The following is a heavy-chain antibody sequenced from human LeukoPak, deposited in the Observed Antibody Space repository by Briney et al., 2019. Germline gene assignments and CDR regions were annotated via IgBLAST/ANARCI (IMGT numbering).Heavy chain of an antibody. V-gene: IGHV1-69*04. CDR2: IIPILGIA. J-gene: IGHJ6*02. CDR1: GGTFSSYA. Sequence: ASVKVSCKASGGTFSSYAISWGRQAPGQGLEWMGRIIPILGIANYAQKFQGRVTITADKSTSTAYMELSSLSSEDTAVSYCARERVVVAATSPGGNYYYYGMDVWGQGTTVTVSS. CDR3: ARERVVVAATSPGGNYYYYGMDV. D-gene: IGHD2-15*01.